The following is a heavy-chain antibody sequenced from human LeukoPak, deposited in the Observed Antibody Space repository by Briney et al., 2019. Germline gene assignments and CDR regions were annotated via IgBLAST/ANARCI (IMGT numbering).Heavy chain of an antibody. Sequence: GGSLTLSCAASGFTFSSYAMHWVRQAPGKGLEWVAVISYDGTNNYYADSVKGRFTISRDNSKNTLHLQMNSLRAEDTAVYYCARGVDSSGYYYVSLFDNWGQGTLVTVSS. J-gene: IGHJ4*02. D-gene: IGHD3-22*01. CDR1: GFTFSSYA. CDR3: ARGVDSSGYYYVSLFDN. CDR2: ISYDGTNN. V-gene: IGHV3-30*04.